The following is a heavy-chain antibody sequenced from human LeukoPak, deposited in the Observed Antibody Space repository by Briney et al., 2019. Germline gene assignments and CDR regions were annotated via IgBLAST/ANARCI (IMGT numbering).Heavy chain of an antibody. D-gene: IGHD3-16*02. V-gene: IGHV4-59*01. CDR1: GGSISTYY. CDR2: IYYSGST. CDR3: ARAVMITIGGVIVIGAFDI. Sequence: SEILSLTCTVSGGSISTYYWTWVPQPPGKGLEYIGYIYYSGSTDYNPSLKSRVTISVDTSKNQISLKVSSVTAADTAVYYCARAVMITIGGVIVIGAFDIWGQGTMVAVSS. J-gene: IGHJ3*02.